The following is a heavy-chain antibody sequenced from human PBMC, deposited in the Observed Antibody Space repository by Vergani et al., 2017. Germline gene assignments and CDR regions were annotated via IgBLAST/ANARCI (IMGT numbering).Heavy chain of an antibody. CDR2: ISNSGNTI. J-gene: IGHJ3*02. CDR3: ARDHRDYNNYPGTFDI. Sequence: VQLVESGGGLVQPGGSLRLSCAASGFSFSDHYMTWIRQAPGKGLEWVSYISNSGNTIEYADSVKGRFPISRDNAKSSLFLQMDSLRAEDTAVYYCARDHRDYNNYPGTFDIWGQGSMVTVSS. D-gene: IGHD5-24*01. CDR1: GFSFSDHY. V-gene: IGHV3-11*01.